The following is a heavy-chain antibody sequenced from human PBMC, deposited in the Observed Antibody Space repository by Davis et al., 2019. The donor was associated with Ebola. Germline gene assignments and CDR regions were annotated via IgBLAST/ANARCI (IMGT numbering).Heavy chain of an antibody. CDR2: IYYSGST. CDR1: GGSISSSSYY. J-gene: IGHJ5*02. V-gene: IGHV4-39*01. D-gene: IGHD6-19*01. CDR3: ARRRAVAGTAKITKNWFDP. Sequence: SETLSLTCTVSGGSISSSSYYWGWIRQPPGKGLEWIGSIYYSGSTYYNPSLKSRVTISVDTSKNQFPLKLSSVTAADTAVYYCARRRAVAGTAKITKNWFDPWGQGTLVTVSS.